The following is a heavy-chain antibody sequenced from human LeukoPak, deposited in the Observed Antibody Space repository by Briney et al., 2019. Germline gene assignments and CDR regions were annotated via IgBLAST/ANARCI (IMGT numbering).Heavy chain of an antibody. CDR1: GGTFSSYA. Sequence: SVKVSCKASGGTFSSYAISWVRQAPGQGLEWMGRIIPILGIENYAQKFQGRVTITADKSTSTAYMQLNSLRSEDTAVYYYARAAGSPMYSSRGVYYGMDVWGQGTTVTVSS. CDR2: IIPILGIE. V-gene: IGHV1-69*04. J-gene: IGHJ6*02. D-gene: IGHD6-13*01. CDR3: ARAAGSPMYSSRGVYYGMDV.